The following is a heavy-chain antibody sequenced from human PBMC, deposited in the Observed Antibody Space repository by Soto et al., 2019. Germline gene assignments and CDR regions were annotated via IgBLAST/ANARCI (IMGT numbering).Heavy chain of an antibody. CDR3: ARAASYYYYHGMDV. Sequence: QVQLQQWGAGLLKPSETLSLTCAVYGGSFSGYYWSWIRQPPGKGLEWMGEINHSGSTNYNPSLKSRVTISLDTYKNKFSLKLSSVTAADTAVYYCARAASYYYYHGMDVWGHGNTVTVSS. J-gene: IGHJ6*02. CDR1: GGSFSGYY. V-gene: IGHV4-34*01. CDR2: INHSGST.